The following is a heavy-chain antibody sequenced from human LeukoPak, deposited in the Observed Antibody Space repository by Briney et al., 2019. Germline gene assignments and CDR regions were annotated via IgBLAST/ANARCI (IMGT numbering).Heavy chain of an antibody. J-gene: IGHJ4*02. CDR2: ISSSTSYI. D-gene: IGHD4-17*01. CDR1: GFTFSSYS. Sequence: GGPLSLSCEASGFTFSSYSMNWIRQAPGKGLEWVSSISSSTSYIYYADSVKGRFTISKDNAKNSLYLQMNSLRAEDTAVYYCARAGGSTVSHSDYWGQGTLVTVSS. CDR3: ARAGGSTVSHSDY. V-gene: IGHV3-21*01.